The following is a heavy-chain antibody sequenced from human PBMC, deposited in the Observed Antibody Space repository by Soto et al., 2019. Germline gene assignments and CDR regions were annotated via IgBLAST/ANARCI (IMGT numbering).Heavy chain of an antibody. J-gene: IGHJ3*02. CDR3: ARLWLLAFDI. V-gene: IGHV5-51*01. CDR1: GYSFTRYW. Sequence: PGEALKISCKGSGYSFTRYWIGWVRQMPGKGLEWMGIIYPGDSDTRYSPSFQGQVTISADKSISTAYLQWSSLKASGTAMYYCARLWLLAFDIWGQGTMVTVSS. CDR2: IYPGDSDT. D-gene: IGHD2-21*01.